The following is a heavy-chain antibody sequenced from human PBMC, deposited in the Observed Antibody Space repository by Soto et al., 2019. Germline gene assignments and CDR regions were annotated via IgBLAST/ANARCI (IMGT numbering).Heavy chain of an antibody. CDR1: VFPISGFG. D-gene: IGHD3-10*01. CDR3: AKAHIGGLALFDF. J-gene: IGHJ4*02. Sequence: GGSLRPSCAAAVFPISGFGLSWVRQAPGKGLEWVTCISGSGDATYYAASVKGRFTLSRDNSTNIPYVQMNSLRAEDTAVYYCAKAHIGGLALFDFWGQGSLGTVSS. V-gene: IGHV3-23*01. CDR2: ISGSGDAT.